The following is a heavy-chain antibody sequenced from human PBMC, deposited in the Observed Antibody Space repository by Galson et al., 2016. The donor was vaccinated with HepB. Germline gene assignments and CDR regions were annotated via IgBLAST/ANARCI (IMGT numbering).Heavy chain of an antibody. CDR2: ISSNSRTI. D-gene: IGHD2/OR15-2a*01. Sequence: SLRLSRAASGFIFNDYAMSWVRQIPGRGLEWVSTISSNSRTIDYADSVRGRFTIFRDNAENSLYLQMNSLKTEDTALYYCAKDRGNLNYYQLYGMDVWGQGTTVIVSS. CDR1: GFIFNDYA. J-gene: IGHJ6*02. V-gene: IGHV3-9*01. CDR3: AKDRGNLNYYQLYGMDV.